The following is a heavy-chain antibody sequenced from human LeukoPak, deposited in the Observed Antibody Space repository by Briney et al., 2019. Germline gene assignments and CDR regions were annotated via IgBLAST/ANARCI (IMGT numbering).Heavy chain of an antibody. D-gene: IGHD3-10*01. J-gene: IGHJ4*02. Sequence: GGSLRLSCAASGFTFSSYGMHWVRQAPGKGLEWVAVISYDGSNINYAESVKGRFTISRDNSKNTLYLQMNSLRAEDTAVYYCAKVTYGSGTYGAFDSWGQGTLVTVSS. CDR3: AKVTYGSGTYGAFDS. V-gene: IGHV3-30*18. CDR2: ISYDGSNI. CDR1: GFTFSSYG.